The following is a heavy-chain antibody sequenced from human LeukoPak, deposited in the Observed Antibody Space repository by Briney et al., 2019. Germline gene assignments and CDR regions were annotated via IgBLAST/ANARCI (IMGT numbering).Heavy chain of an antibody. CDR2: ISYDGSNK. CDR1: GFTFSSYG. D-gene: IGHD3-22*01. CDR3: AKVGGYYDSSGDFDY. J-gene: IGHJ4*02. Sequence: GRSLRLSCAASGFTFSSYGMHWVRQAPGKGLEWVAVISYDGSNKYYADSAKGRFTISRDNSKNTLYLQMNSLRAEDTAVYYCAKVGGYYDSSGDFDYWGQGTLVTVSS. V-gene: IGHV3-30*18.